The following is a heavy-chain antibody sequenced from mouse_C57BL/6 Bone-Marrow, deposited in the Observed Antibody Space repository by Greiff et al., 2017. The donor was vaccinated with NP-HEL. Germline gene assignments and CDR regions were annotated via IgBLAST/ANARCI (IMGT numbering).Heavy chain of an antibody. CDR1: GYSITSGYY. V-gene: IGHV3-6*01. D-gene: IGHD1-1*01. CDR2: ISYDGSN. CDR3: ASNYGAMDY. Sequence: VQLQQSGPGLVKPSQSLSLTCSVSGYSITSGYYWNWIRQFPGNKLEWMGYISYDGSNNYNPSLKNRISITRDTSKNQFFLKLNSVTTEDTATYSCASNYGAMDYWGQGTSVTVSS. J-gene: IGHJ4*01.